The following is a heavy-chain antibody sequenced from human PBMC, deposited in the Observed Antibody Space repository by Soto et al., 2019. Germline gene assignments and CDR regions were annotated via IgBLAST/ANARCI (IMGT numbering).Heavy chain of an antibody. D-gene: IGHD6-6*01. Sequence: EVQLAEAGGGLAQPGGSLRLSCAASGFTLSGYAMDWVRQAPGKRLEYVSGISSNGVGTYYANSVQGRFTISRDNSKNTVYLQMGSLRPEVMAVYYCARRARPDFYYMDVWGKGTTVTVSS. J-gene: IGHJ6*03. V-gene: IGHV3-64*01. CDR2: ISSNGVGT. CDR3: ARRARPDFYYMDV. CDR1: GFTLSGYA.